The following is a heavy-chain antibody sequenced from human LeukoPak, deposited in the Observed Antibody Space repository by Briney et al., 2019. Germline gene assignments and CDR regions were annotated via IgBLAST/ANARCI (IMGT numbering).Heavy chain of an antibody. CDR2: INHSGST. D-gene: IGHD3-3*01. CDR3: ARLAIFGVVIMDDAFDI. J-gene: IGHJ3*02. CDR1: GGSFSGYY. Sequence: SETLSLTCAVYGGSFSGYYWSWIRQPPGKGLEWIGEINHSGSTNYNPSLKSRVTISVDTSKNQFSLKLSSVTAADTAVYYCARLAIFGVVIMDDAFDIWSQGTMVTVSS. V-gene: IGHV4-34*01.